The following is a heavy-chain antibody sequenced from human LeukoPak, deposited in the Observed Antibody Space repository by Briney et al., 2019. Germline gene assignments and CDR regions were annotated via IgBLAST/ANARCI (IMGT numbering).Heavy chain of an antibody. J-gene: IGHJ4*02. CDR1: GGSFSGYY. CDR3: ARGSSFPLCPKTSSFDY. V-gene: IGHV4-34*01. D-gene: IGHD3-10*02. Sequence: SETLSLTCAVYGGSFSGYYWSWIRQPPGKGLEWIGEINHSGSTNYNPSLKSRVTISVDTSKNQFSLKLSSVTAADTAMYYCARGSSFPLCPKTSSFDYWGQGTLVTVSS. CDR2: INHSGST.